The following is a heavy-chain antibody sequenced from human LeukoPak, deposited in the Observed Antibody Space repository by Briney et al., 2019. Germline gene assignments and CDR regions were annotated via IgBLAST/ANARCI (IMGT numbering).Heavy chain of an antibody. V-gene: IGHV3-23*01. J-gene: IGHJ4*02. CDR2: ISGSGGST. D-gene: IGHD3-22*01. Sequence: GGSLRLSCAASAFTFATYAMSWVRQAPGKGLEWVSAISGSGGSTHYADSVRGRFTISRDNSKSTLYLQMNSLRAEDTAIYYCAKMPAYYYDSSGYAFHFDYWGQGTLVTVSS. CDR3: AKMPAYYYDSSGYAFHFDY. CDR1: AFTFATYA.